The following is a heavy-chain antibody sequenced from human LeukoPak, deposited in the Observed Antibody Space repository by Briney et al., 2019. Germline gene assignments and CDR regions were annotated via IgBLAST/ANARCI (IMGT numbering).Heavy chain of an antibody. CDR2: MYYSGST. V-gene: IGHV4-30-4*01. J-gene: IGHJ5*02. D-gene: IGHD3-22*01. Sequence: SETLFLTCTVSGGSISSGDYDWSWIRQPPGKGLEWIAYMYYSGSTYYNPSLKSRVTMSADTSKNQLSLKLSSVTAADTAVYYCARPYYYDSRIDPWGQGILVTVSS. CDR3: ARPYYYDSRIDP. CDR1: GGSISSGDYD.